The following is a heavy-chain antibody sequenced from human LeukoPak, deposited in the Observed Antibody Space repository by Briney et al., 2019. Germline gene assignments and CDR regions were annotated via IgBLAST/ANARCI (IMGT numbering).Heavy chain of an antibody. CDR1: SGSINSYY. CDR3: ARHGYAASHYFLDF. Sequence: PSETLSLTCTVSSGSINSYYWGWVRQPAGRGLEWIGRIYTTGKTDYNPSLKSRLTMSVDTSKRQFSLNLTSVTAADTAIYFCARHGYAASHYFLDFWSQGTLVTVSS. CDR2: IYTTGKT. V-gene: IGHV4-4*07. J-gene: IGHJ4*02. D-gene: IGHD3-16*01.